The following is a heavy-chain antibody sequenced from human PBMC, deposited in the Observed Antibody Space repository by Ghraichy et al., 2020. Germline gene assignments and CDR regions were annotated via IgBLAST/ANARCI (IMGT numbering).Heavy chain of an antibody. J-gene: IGHJ3*02. CDR1: GFTFSSYG. V-gene: IGHV3-33*08. Sequence: GGSLRLSCAASGFTFSSYGMHWVRQAPGKGLEWVAVIWYDGSNKYYADSVKGRFTISRDNSKNTLYLQMNSLRAEDTAVYYCARLVVALGIYIDYYDSSGYNDAFDIWGQGTMVTVSS. CDR3: ARLVVALGIYIDYYDSSGYNDAFDI. CDR2: IWYDGSNK. D-gene: IGHD3-22*01.